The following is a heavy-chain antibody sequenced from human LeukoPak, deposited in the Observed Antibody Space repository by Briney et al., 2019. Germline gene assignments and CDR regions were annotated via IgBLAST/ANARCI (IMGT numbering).Heavy chain of an antibody. CDR1: GYSIRSGSY. D-gene: IGHD4-17*01. CDR3: EKVAAYGDYPRHDY. Sequence: SETLSLTCDVSGYSIRSGSYWGGIRQPPGKGLEWIGCMFHSGDTYHNPSLKSRVTISADTSKNQVSLKLTSVTAADTPVYYCEKVAAYGDYPRHDYWGQGTLVTVSS. V-gene: IGHV4-38-2*01. CDR2: MFHSGDT. J-gene: IGHJ4*02.